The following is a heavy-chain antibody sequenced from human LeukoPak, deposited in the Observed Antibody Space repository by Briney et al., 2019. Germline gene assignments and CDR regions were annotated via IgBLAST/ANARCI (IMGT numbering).Heavy chain of an antibody. V-gene: IGHV4-34*01. CDR2: INHSGSS. J-gene: IGHJ5*02. D-gene: IGHD4-23*01. Sequence: SETLSLTCAVYGGSFNDYYWSWIRQTPGKGLEWIGEINHSGSSNYNQSLKSRLNISVDMSKKQISRRLASVTAADTAVYYCARGRFQRRFMATPFDPWGQGTLVTVSS. CDR1: GGSFNDYY. CDR3: ARGRFQRRFMATPFDP.